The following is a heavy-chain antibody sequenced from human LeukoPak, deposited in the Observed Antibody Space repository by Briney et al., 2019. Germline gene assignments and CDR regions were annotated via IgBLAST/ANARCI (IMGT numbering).Heavy chain of an antibody. J-gene: IGHJ4*02. CDR3: AREFSGWYGGADY. CDR2: IYSGGST. Sequence: PGGSLRLSCAASGFTVSSNYMSWVRQAPGKGLVGVSVIYSGGSTYYADSVKGRFTISRDNSKNTLYLQMNSLRAEDTAVYYCAREFSGWYGGADYWGQGTLVTVSS. D-gene: IGHD6-19*01. V-gene: IGHV3-66*01. CDR1: GFTVSSNY.